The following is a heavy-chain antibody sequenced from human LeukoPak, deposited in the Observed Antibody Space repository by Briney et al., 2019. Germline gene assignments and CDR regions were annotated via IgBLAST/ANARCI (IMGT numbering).Heavy chain of an antibody. V-gene: IGHV6-1*01. J-gene: IGHJ5*02. CDR1: GDSVSSNSVA. CDR2: TYYRSTWYN. Sequence: SQTLSLTCAISGDSVSSNSVAWNWIRQSPSRGLGWLGRTYYRSTWYNDYAVSVRGRITVNPDTSKNQFSLHLNSVTPEDTAVYYCARRLTQYDCFDPWGQGILVTVSS. D-gene: IGHD2-2*01. CDR3: ARRLTQYDCFDP.